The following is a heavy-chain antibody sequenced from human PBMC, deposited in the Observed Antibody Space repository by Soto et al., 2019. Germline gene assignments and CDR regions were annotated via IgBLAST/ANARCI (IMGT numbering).Heavy chain of an antibody. CDR2: IPYDGSNK. CDR1: GFTFSSYG. CDR3: AKSSVDVLRYFDWLFSGGLFDY. V-gene: IGHV3-30*18. Sequence: GGALRLSCAASGFTFSSYGMHWVRQAPGKGLEWVAVIPYDGSNKYYADSVKGRFTISRDNSKNTLYLQMNSLRAEDTAVYYCAKSSVDVLRYFDWLFSGGLFDYWGQGTLVNVSS. J-gene: IGHJ4*02. D-gene: IGHD3-9*01.